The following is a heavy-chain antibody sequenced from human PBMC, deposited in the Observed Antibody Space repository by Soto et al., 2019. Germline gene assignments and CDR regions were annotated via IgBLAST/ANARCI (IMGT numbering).Heavy chain of an antibody. V-gene: IGHV4-30-4*01. CDR1: GGSISSGDYY. CDR2: IYYSGST. CDR3: ARGRRYYYGSGSYLDY. J-gene: IGHJ4*02. Sequence: TVSGGSISSGDYYWSWIRQPPGKGLEWIGYIYYSGSTYYNPSLKSRVTISVDTSKNQFSLKLSSVTAADTAVYYCARGRRYYYGSGSYLDYWGQGTQVTVSS. D-gene: IGHD3-10*01.